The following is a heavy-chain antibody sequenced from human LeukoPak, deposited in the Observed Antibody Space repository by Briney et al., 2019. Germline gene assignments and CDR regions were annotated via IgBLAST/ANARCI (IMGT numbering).Heavy chain of an antibody. V-gene: IGHV4-31*03. D-gene: IGHD2-2*01. CDR2: IYYSGST. J-gene: IGHJ4*02. CDR1: GGPISSGGYY. Sequence: SQTLSLTRTVSGGPISSGGYYWSWIRQHPGKGLEWIGYIYYSGSTYYNPSLKSRVTISVDTSKNQFSLKLSSVTAADTAVYYCARDSSTSGIDYWGQGTLVTVSS. CDR3: ARDSSTSGIDY.